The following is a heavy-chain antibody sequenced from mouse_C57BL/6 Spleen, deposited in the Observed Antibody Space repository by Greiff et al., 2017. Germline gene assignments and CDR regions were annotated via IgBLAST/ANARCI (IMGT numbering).Heavy chain of an antibody. Sequence: DVKLQESGAELVRPGASVKLSCTASGFNIKDYYMHWVKQRPEQGLEWIGRIDPEDGDTGYAPKFQGKATMTADTSSNPAYLQLSSLTSEDTAVYYCTIHGYSWFAYWGQGTLVTVSA. CDR1: GFNIKDYY. CDR3: TIHGYSWFAY. V-gene: IGHV14-1*01. J-gene: IGHJ3*01. D-gene: IGHD2-3*01. CDR2: IDPEDGDT.